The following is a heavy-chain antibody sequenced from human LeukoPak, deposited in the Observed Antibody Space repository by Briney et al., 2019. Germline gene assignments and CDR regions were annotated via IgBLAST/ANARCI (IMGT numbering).Heavy chain of an antibody. CDR2: IIPIFGTA. J-gene: IGHJ6*02. CDR3: ATGVLLWGSSSWPNPYYYYYGMDV. CDR1: GGTFSSYA. V-gene: IGHV1-69*13. D-gene: IGHD6-13*01. Sequence: SVKVSCKASGGTFSSYAISWVRQAPGQGLEWMGGIIPIFGTANYAQKFQGRVTITADESTSTAYMELSSLRSEDTAVYYCATGVLLWGSSSWPNPYYYYYGMDVWGQGTTVTVSS.